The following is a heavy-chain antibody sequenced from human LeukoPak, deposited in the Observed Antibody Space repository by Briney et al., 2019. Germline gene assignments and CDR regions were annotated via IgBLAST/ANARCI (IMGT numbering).Heavy chain of an antibody. V-gene: IGHV4-38-2*01. J-gene: IGHJ6*03. CDR1: GYSISSGYY. D-gene: IGHD2-15*01. CDR2: LYHSGST. Sequence: PSETLSLTCAVSGYSISSGYYWGWIRQPPGRGLEWIGSLYHSGSTYYNPSLKSRVTISVDTSKNQFSLRLTSVTAADTAVYYCARGYCSGGSCYSYYYYNYMDVWGKGTTVTVSS. CDR3: ARGYCSGGSCYSYYYYNYMDV.